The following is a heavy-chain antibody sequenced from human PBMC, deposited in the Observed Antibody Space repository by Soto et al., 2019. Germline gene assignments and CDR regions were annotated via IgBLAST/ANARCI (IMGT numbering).Heavy chain of an antibody. CDR3: ARGRRYYYDSCDS. J-gene: IGHJ4*02. CDR1: GFTFTSYW. Sequence: AGRSLRPSCAASGFTFTSYWMDWVRQAPGKALAWVAPINIDGRTTNYADSVKGRLTTPTDNATNTAYLQRSTLRAEDTAVYYLARGRRYYYDSCDSWGQGTLVTVSS. D-gene: IGHD3-22*01. V-gene: IGHV3-74*01. CDR2: INIDGRTT.